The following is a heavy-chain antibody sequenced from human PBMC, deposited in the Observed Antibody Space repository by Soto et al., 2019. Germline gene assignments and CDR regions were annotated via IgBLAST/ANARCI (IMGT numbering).Heavy chain of an antibody. CDR1: GGTFSSYA. D-gene: IGHD3-3*01. Sequence: SVKVSCKASGGTFSSYAISWVRQAPGQGLEWMGGIIPIFGTANYAQKFQGRVTITADESTSTAYMELSSLRSEDTAVYYCAKGALQYYDFWSGYPPDYYYGMDVWGQGTTVTVS. J-gene: IGHJ6*02. CDR3: AKGALQYYDFWSGYPPDYYYGMDV. CDR2: IIPIFGTA. V-gene: IGHV1-69*13.